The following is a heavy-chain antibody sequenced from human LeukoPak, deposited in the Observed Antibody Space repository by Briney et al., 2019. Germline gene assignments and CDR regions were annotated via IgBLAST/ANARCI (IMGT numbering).Heavy chain of an antibody. Sequence: GGSLRLSCAASGFTFSSYGTHWVRQAPGKGLEWVAVISYDGSNKYYADSVKGRFTISRDNSKNTLYLQMNSLRAEDTAVYYCAKDFTDRSDYWGQGTLVTVSS. CDR2: ISYDGSNK. J-gene: IGHJ4*02. D-gene: IGHD1-14*01. CDR3: AKDFTDRSDY. CDR1: GFTFSSYG. V-gene: IGHV3-30*18.